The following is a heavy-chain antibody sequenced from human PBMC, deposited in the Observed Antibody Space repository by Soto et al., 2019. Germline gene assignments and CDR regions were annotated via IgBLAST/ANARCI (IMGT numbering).Heavy chain of an antibody. J-gene: IGHJ4*02. CDR1: GGSISSGGYS. CDR2: MYHSGST. Sequence: SETLSLTCAVSGGSISSGGYSWSWIRQPPGKGLEWIGYMYHSGSTYYNPSLKSRVTISIDRSKNQFSLKLSSVTAADTAVYYCATTYAYSFDRTAYSGGYFDYWGPGTLVTVSS. D-gene: IGHD3-22*01. CDR3: ATTYAYSFDRTAYSGGYFDY. V-gene: IGHV4-30-2*01.